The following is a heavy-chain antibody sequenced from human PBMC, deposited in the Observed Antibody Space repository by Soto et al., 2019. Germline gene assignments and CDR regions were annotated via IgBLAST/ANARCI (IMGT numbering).Heavy chain of an antibody. CDR3: ARIYDSRVYYFDY. V-gene: IGHV3-7*01. CDR1: GFTFSSYW. CDR2: IKQDGSEK. J-gene: IGHJ4*02. D-gene: IGHD3-22*01. Sequence: GGSLRLSCADSGFTFSSYWMSWVRQAPGKGLEWVANIKQDGSEKYYVDSVKGRFTISRDNAKNSLYLQMDSLRAEDTAVYYCARIYDSRVYYFDYWGQGTLVTVSS.